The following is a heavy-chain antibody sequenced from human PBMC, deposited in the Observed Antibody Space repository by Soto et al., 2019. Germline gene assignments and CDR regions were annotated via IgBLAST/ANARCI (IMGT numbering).Heavy chain of an antibody. D-gene: IGHD3-3*02. V-gene: IGHV1-8*01. J-gene: IGHJ6*02. Sequence: QVQLVQSGAEVKKPGASVKVSCKASGYTFTSYDINWVRQATGQGLEWMGWMNPNSGNTGYAQKFQGRVTMTRNTSISIAYMVLSSLISEDTAVYYCARPNVAFPILYGMDVWGQGTTVTVSS. CDR2: MNPNSGNT. CDR1: GYTFTSYD. CDR3: ARPNVAFPILYGMDV.